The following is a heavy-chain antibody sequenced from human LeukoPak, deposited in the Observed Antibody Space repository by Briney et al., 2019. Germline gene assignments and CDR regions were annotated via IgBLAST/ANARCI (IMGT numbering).Heavy chain of an antibody. CDR3: AGARYFDWLLYY. Sequence: SETLSLTCIVSGYSISSGYYWGWIRQPPGKGLEWIGNIHHSGSTYYNPSLKSRVTISVDTSKNQFSLKLSSVTAADTAVYYCAGARYFDWLLYYWGQGTLVTVSS. CDR2: IHHSGST. J-gene: IGHJ4*02. V-gene: IGHV4-38-2*02. D-gene: IGHD3-9*01. CDR1: GYSISSGYY.